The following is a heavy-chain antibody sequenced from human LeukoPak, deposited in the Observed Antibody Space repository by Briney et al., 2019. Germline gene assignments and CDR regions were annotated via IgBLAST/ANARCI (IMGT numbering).Heavy chain of an antibody. CDR1: GGSISSYY. V-gene: IGHV4-4*07. Sequence: SETLSLTCTASGGSISSYYWSWIRQPAGKGLEWIGRIYTSGSTNYNPSLKSRVTMSVDTSKNQFSLKLSSVTAADTAVYYCARDLEGGRYYYYGMDVWGQGTTVTVSS. D-gene: IGHD1-1*01. CDR3: ARDLEGGRYYYYGMDV. CDR2: IYTSGST. J-gene: IGHJ6*02.